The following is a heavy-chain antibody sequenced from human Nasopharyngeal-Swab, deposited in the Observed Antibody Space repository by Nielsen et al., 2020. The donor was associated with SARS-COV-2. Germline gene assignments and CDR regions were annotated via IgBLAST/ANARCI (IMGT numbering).Heavy chain of an antibody. D-gene: IGHD3-22*01. CDR3: ARGYYDSSGWVDYYYYYMDV. CDR2: IYYSGST. CDR1: GGSISSSSYY. Sequence: GSLRLSCTVSGGSISSSSYYWGWIRQPPGKGLEWIGSIYYSGSTYYNPSLKSRVTISVDTSKNQFSLKLSSVTAADTAVYYCARGYYDSSGWVDYYYYYMDVWGKGTTVTVSS. J-gene: IGHJ6*03. V-gene: IGHV4-39*01.